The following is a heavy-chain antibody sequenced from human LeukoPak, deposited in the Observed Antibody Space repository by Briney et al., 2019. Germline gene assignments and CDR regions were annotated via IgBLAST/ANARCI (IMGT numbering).Heavy chain of an antibody. CDR1: GFTFSSYW. D-gene: IGHD2-2*01. V-gene: IGHV3-7*04. CDR3: ARGRRYCSSTRWRIGAFYI. Sequence: GGSLRLSCAASGFTFSSYWMSWVRQAPGKGLEWVANIKQDGSEKYYVDSVKGRFTISRDNAKNSLYLQMNSLRAEDTAVYYCARGRRYCSSTRWRIGAFYIWGQGKMANV. CDR2: IKQDGSEK. J-gene: IGHJ3*02.